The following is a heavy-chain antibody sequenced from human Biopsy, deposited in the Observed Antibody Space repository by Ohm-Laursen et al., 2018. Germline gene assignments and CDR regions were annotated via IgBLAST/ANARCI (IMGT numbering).Heavy chain of an antibody. J-gene: IGHJ1*01. D-gene: IGHD3-9*01. CDR2: IIPMLGTV. Sequence: SVKVSCKASGDAFLGYYLHWVRQAPGQGLEWMGGIIPMLGTVQYARKFQDRVTVAANTSTSTATMELRSLRSDDTAVYYCATKLTGYFHHWGQGTLVIVSS. CDR1: GDAFLGYY. V-gene: IGHV1-69*10. CDR3: ATKLTGYFHH.